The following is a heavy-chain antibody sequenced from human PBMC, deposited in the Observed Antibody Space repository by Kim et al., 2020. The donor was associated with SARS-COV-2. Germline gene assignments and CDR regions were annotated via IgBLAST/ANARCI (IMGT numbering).Heavy chain of an antibody. CDR2: YN. J-gene: IGHJ4*02. CDR3: ARDSVRHFDY. V-gene: IGHV6-1*01. D-gene: IGHD6-6*01. Sequence: YNDYAVSVKSRITINPDTSKNQFSLPLNSVTPEDTAVYYCARDSVRHFDYWGQGTLVTVSS.